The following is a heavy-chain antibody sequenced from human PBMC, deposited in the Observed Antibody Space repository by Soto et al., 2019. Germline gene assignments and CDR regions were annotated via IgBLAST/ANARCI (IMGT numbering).Heavy chain of an antibody. CDR2: ISYDGSNK. CDR3: ARETGYSSTPAATTPQDY. J-gene: IGHJ4*02. CDR1: GFTFSSYA. Sequence: GGSLRLSCAASGFTFSSYAMHWVSQAPGKGLEWVAVISYDGSNKYYADSVKGRFTISRDNSKNTLYLQMNSLRAEDTAVYYCARETGYSSTPAATTPQDYWGQGTLVTVSS. D-gene: IGHD6-13*01. V-gene: IGHV3-30-3*01.